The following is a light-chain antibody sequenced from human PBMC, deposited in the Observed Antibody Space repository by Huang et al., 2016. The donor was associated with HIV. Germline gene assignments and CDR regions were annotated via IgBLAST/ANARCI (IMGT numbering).Light chain of an antibody. J-gene: IGKJ3*01. CDR3: QQYNNWLFT. CDR1: QSVSRN. Sequence: EIVMTQSPATLSVSPGERATLSCRASQSVSRNLAWYQQKPGQAPRLLIYGASTRATGIPARFSGSGSGTEFTLTISSLQSEDFAVYYCQQYNNWLFTFGPGTKVDIK. CDR2: GAS. V-gene: IGKV3-15*01.